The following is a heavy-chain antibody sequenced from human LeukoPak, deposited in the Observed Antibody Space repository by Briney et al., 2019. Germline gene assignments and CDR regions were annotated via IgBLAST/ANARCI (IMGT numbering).Heavy chain of an antibody. V-gene: IGHV4-39*01. J-gene: IGHJ4*02. CDR3: ARRGNWNDDFDY. CDR1: GGSISSSSYY. Sequence: SETLSLTCTVSGGSISSSSYYWGWLRQPPGKGREWIGSIYYSGSTYYNPSLKRRVTISVDTSKNQFSLKLSSVTAAHTAVYYCARRGNWNDDFDYWGQGTLVTVSS. CDR2: IYYSGST. D-gene: IGHD1-1*01.